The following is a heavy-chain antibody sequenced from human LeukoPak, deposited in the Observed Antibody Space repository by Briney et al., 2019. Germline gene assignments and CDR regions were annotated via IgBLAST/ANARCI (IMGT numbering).Heavy chain of an antibody. CDR1: GFTFSNYW. J-gene: IGHJ4*01. CDR2: IEQDGSAK. V-gene: IGHV3-7*01. D-gene: IGHD3-22*01. CDR3: ARAYSYDSAGYYGD. Sequence: GGSLRLSCAASGFTFSNYWMSWVRQAPGKGLEWVANIEQDGSAKYYVDSVKGRFTISRDNAKNSVYLQMNSLRAEDTAVYYCARAYSYDSAGYYGDCGPGTLVTVSS.